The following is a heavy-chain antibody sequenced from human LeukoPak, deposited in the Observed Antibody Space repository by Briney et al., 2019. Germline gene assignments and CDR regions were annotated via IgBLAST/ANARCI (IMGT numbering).Heavy chain of an antibody. CDR2: IYSAGST. J-gene: IGHJ4*02. D-gene: IGHD7-27*01. CDR3: ARGKIPDWGNFDY. CDR1: GLTVSSNY. Sequence: GGSLRLSGSASGLTVSSNYMSWVRQTPGKGLEWVSVIYSAGSTYSADSVKGRFTISRDNSKNTLYLQMNSLRPEDTAVYYCARGKIPDWGNFDYWGQGTLVTVSS. V-gene: IGHV3-53*01.